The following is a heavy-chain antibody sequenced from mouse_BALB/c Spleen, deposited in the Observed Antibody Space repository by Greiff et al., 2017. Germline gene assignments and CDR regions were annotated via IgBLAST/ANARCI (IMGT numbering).Heavy chain of an antibody. CDR3: AQGAGSYAMDY. V-gene: IGHV1-67*01. CDR1: SYTFTDYA. Sequence: VKLVESGPELVRPGVSVKISCKGSSYTFTDYAMHWVKQSHAKSLEWIGVISTYYGNTNYNQKFKGKATMTVDKSSSTAYMELARLTSEDSAVYYCAQGAGSYAMDYWGQGTSVTVSP. D-gene: IGHD3-3*01. CDR2: ISTYYGNT. J-gene: IGHJ4*01.